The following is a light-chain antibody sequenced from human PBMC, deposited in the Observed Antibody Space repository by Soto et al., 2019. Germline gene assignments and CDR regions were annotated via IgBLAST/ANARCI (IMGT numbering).Light chain of an antibody. CDR2: DAS. CDR3: QQRSNWPPVIT. CDR1: QSFSSY. V-gene: IGKV3-11*01. J-gene: IGKJ5*01. Sequence: EIVLTQSPATLSLSPGERATLSCRASQSFSSYLAWYQQKPGQAPRLLIYDASKRATGIPARFSGRGSGPDFPLTIRSLEPEDFAVYYCQQRSNWPPVITFGQGTRLEIK.